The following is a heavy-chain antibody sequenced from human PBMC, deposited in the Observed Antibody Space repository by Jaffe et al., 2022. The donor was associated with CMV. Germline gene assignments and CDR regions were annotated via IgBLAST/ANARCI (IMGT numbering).Heavy chain of an antibody. CDR3: ARDGRSAAAAGTSLWYFDL. J-gene: IGHJ2*01. D-gene: IGHD6-13*01. CDR1: GGSIISYY. V-gene: IGHV4-59*01. Sequence: QVQLQESGPGLVKPSETLSLTCTVSGGSIISYYWTWIRQPPGKGLEWIGDIYYSGSTNYNPSLKSRVTISVDTSKNQFSLKLSSVTAADTAVYYCARDGRSAAAAGTSLWYFDLWGRGTLVTVSS. CDR2: IYYSGST.